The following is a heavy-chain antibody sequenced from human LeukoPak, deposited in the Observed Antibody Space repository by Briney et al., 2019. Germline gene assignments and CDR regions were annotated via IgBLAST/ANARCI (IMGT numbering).Heavy chain of an antibody. D-gene: IGHD5-18*01. Sequence: GGSLSLSCAASGFTFSIAWMSWVRQAPGKGLEWVGRTKSKTDGGTTDYAGPVKVRFTISRDESKNTLYLQMNSLKTEDTAVYYCATEGYSYGYSFDYWGQGTMVTVSS. V-gene: IGHV3-15*01. CDR3: ATEGYSYGYSFDY. J-gene: IGHJ4*02. CDR1: GFTFSIAW. CDR2: TKSKTDGGTT.